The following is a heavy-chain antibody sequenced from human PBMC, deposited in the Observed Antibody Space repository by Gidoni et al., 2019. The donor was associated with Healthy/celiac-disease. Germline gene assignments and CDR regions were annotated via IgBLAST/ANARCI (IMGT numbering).Heavy chain of an antibody. Sequence: QVQLQQWGAGLLKPSETLSLTCAVYGGSFSGYYWSWIRQPPGKGLEWIGEINHSGSTNYNPSLKSRVTISVDTSKNQFSLKLSSVTAADTAVYYCARGAPRYCSGGSCQRGIDPWGQGTLVTVSS. CDR1: GGSFSGYY. CDR2: INHSGST. CDR3: ARGAPRYCSGGSCQRGIDP. J-gene: IGHJ5*02. D-gene: IGHD2-15*01. V-gene: IGHV4-34*01.